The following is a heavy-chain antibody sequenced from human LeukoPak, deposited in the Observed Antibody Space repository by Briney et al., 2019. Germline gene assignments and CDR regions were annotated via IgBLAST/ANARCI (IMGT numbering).Heavy chain of an antibody. D-gene: IGHD1-7*01. CDR3: ARGPRGTTNRRNWFDP. J-gene: IGHJ5*02. CDR2: IHYSGST. Sequence: SETLSLTCAVSGYSISSAFYWGWIRQPPGKGLEWIGTIHYSGSTSYNPSLRSRVTISVDTSKNQFSLKLRSVTAADTAVYYCARGPRGTTNRRNWFDPWGQGTLVTVSS. CDR1: GYSISSAFY. V-gene: IGHV4-38-2*01.